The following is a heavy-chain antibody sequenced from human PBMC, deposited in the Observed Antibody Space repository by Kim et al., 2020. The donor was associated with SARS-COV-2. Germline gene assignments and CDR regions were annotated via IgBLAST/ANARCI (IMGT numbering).Heavy chain of an antibody. CDR2: IKSKTDGGTT. Sequence: GGSLRLSCAASGFTFSNAWMSWVRQAPGKVLEWVGRIKSKTDGGTTDYAAPVKGRFTISRDDSKNTLYRQMNSLKTEATAVYYCTKGTAMVGQDYYYYYGMDVWGQGTTFTVSS. J-gene: IGHJ6*02. D-gene: IGHD5-18*01. V-gene: IGHV3-15*01. CDR3: TKGTAMVGQDYYYYYGMDV. CDR1: GFTFSNAW.